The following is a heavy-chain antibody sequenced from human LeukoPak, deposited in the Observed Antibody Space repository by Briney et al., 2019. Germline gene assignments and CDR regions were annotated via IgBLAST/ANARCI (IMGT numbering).Heavy chain of an antibody. CDR2: IYTSGST. V-gene: IGHV4-4*09. CDR3: ARLDHYDSSGYVDAFDI. J-gene: IGHJ3*02. D-gene: IGHD3-22*01. CDR1: GGSISSYY. Sequence: SETLSLTCTVSGGSISSYYWSWIRQPPGKGLEWIGYIYTSGSTNYNPSLKSRVTISVDTSKNQFSLKLSSVTAADTAVYYCARLDHYDSSGYVDAFDIWGQGTMVTVSS.